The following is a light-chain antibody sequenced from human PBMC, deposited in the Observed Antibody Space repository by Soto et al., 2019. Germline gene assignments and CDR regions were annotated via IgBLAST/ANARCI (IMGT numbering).Light chain of an antibody. CDR3: QQYDDLPVT. CDR1: QGIRNY. Sequence: IQLTQSPSSLSASVGDRVTITCQASQGIRNYLNWYQHEPGKAPKLLISDASNLKVGVPSRFSGGGSGAHFTFTISSLQPEDVATYFCQQYDDLPVTFGQGTRLETK. CDR2: DAS. J-gene: IGKJ5*01. V-gene: IGKV1-33*01.